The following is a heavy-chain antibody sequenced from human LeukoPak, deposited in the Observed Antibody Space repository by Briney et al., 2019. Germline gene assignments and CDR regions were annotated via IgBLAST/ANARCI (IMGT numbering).Heavy chain of an antibody. Sequence: SETLSLTCTVSGGSISSYYWSWIRQPPGKGLEWIGYIYHSGSTYYNPSLKSRVTISVDRSKNQFSLKLSSVTAADTAVYYCASLIVGATLGVGDSYYFDYWGQGTLVTVSS. CDR3: ASLIVGATLGVGDSYYFDY. CDR2: IYHSGST. D-gene: IGHD1-26*01. CDR1: GGSISSYY. V-gene: IGHV4-59*12. J-gene: IGHJ4*02.